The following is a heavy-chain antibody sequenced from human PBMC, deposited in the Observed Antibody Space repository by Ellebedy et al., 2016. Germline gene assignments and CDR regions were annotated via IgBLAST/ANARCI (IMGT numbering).Heavy chain of an antibody. D-gene: IGHD3-10*01. CDR3: ARHEFGFFDY. CDR2: INHSGST. J-gene: IGHJ4*02. CDR1: GGSFSGYY. V-gene: IGHV4-34*01. Sequence: SETLSLTCAVYGGSFSGYYWSWIRQPPGKGLEWIGEINHSGSTNYNPSLKSRVTISVDTSKNQFSLKLSSVTAADTAVYYCARHEFGFFDYWGQGTLVTVSS.